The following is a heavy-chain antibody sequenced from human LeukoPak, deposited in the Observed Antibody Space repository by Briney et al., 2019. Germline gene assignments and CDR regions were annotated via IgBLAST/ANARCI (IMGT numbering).Heavy chain of an antibody. V-gene: IGHV4-59*01. CDR1: GGSISPYY. CDR2: IYYSGST. D-gene: IGHD3-22*01. CDR3: ARSTWLLDK. Sequence: PSETLSLTCTVSGGSISPYYWSWIRQPPGKGLEWIGYIYYSGSTNYSPSLKGRVTISLDTSKNQFSLKLSSVTAADTAVYYCARSTWLLDKWGQGTLVTVSS. J-gene: IGHJ4*02.